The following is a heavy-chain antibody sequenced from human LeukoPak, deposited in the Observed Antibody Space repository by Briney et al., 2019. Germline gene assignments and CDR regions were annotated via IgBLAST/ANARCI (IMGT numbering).Heavy chain of an antibody. D-gene: IGHD6-6*01. CDR2: ISAYNGNT. V-gene: IGHV1-18*01. CDR1: GGTFTSYG. CDR3: ARADSSSSRGAFDI. Sequence: ASVKVSCKASGGTFTSYGISWVRQAPGQGLEWMGWISAYNGNTNYAQKLQGRVTMTTDTSTSTAYMELRSLRSDDTAVYYCARADSSSSRGAFDIWGQGTMVTVSS. J-gene: IGHJ3*02.